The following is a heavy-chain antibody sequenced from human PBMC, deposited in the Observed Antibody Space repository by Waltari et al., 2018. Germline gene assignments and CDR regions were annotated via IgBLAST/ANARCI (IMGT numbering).Heavy chain of an antibody. CDR2: INHSGST. D-gene: IGHD3-3*01. CDR3: ARAGFWSGLDY. J-gene: IGHJ4*02. CDR1: GGSFICYY. V-gene: IGHV4-34*01. Sequence: QVQLQQWGAGLLKTSATLSLTCAVYGGSFICYYCIWIRQPPGKGLEWIGEINHSGSTNYNPSLKSRVTISVDTSKNQFSLKLSSVTAADTAVYYCARAGFWSGLDYWGQGTLVTVSS.